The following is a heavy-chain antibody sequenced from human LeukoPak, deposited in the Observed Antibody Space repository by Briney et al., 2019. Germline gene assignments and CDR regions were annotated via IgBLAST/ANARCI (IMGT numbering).Heavy chain of an antibody. CDR2: IYSGGTT. CDR3: ARAARGYYFDY. Sequence: GGSLRLSCAPSGLTVSTNYMSWVRQAPGKGLEWVSVIYSGGTTHYADSAKGRFTISRDNSKNTLYLQMNSLRAEDTAVYYCARAARGYYFDYWGQGTLVTVSS. V-gene: IGHV3-53*01. CDR1: GLTVSTNY. J-gene: IGHJ4*02. D-gene: IGHD1-26*01.